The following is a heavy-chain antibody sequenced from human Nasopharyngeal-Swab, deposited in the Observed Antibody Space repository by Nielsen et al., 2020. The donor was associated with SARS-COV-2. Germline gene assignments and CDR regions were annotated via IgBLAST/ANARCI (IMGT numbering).Heavy chain of an antibody. CDR2: IANDGSGT. D-gene: IGHD4-17*01. CDR1: GFSFSNFP. J-gene: IGHJ3*02. CDR3: GTVFEI. Sequence: GESLKISCAASGFSFSNFPMSWVRQAPGKGLMWVARIANDGSGTSYADSVRGRFTISRDDTKNTGYLQMNSLIAEDTAVYYCGTVFEIWGQGTMVTVSS. V-gene: IGHV3-74*01.